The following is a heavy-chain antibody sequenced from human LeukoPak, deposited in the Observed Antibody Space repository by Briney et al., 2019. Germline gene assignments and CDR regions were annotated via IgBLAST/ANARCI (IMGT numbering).Heavy chain of an antibody. J-gene: IGHJ4*02. D-gene: IGHD6-6*01. CDR2: ISSDGSSI. CDR1: GFTFSNYG. CDR3: ARETLAARMFDY. Sequence: PGGSLRLSCTASGFTFSNYGLNWVRQAPGKGLEWISYISSDGSSIFYEDSVKGRVTISRDNAKNSLYLQMRSLRAEDTAVYYCARETLAARMFDYWGQGALVTVSS. V-gene: IGHV3-48*04.